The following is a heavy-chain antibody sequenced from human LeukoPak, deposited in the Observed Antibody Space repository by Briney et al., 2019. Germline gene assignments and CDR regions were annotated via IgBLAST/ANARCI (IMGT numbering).Heavy chain of an antibody. CDR2: IGTAGDT. Sequence: PGGSLRLSCAASGFTFSSYDMHWVRQATGKGLEWVSAIGTAGDTYYPGSVKGRFTISRENAKNSLYLQMNSLRAGDTAVYYCARGGGYDFWSGYYTYPFDYWGQGTLATVSS. D-gene: IGHD3-3*01. CDR1: GFTFSSYD. CDR3: ARGGGYDFWSGYYTYPFDY. V-gene: IGHV3-13*01. J-gene: IGHJ4*02.